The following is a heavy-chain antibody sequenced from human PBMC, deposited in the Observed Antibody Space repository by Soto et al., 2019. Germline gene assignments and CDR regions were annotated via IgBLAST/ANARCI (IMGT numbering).Heavy chain of an antibody. Sequence: QVQLQESGPGLVKPSETLSLTCTVSGGSISSYYWSWIRQPPGKGLEWIGYIYYSGSTNYNPSLKSRVTISVDTSKNQFSLKLSSVTAADTAVYYCASSLYGPCIAAAGTLDYWGQGTLVTVSS. CDR1: GGSISSYY. J-gene: IGHJ4*02. CDR2: IYYSGST. CDR3: ASSLYGPCIAAAGTLDY. D-gene: IGHD6-13*01. V-gene: IGHV4-59*01.